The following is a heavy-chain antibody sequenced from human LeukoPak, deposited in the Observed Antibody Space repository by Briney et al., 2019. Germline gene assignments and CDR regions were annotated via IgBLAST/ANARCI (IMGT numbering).Heavy chain of an antibody. CDR1: GFTFSNYN. Sequence: GGSLRLSCAASGFTFSNYNMNWVRLTPGKGLEWVSSITSSSMYIYYADSVKGRFTISRDNAKNSLSLQMNSLRAEDTAVYYCARDPYNGNYGDSYYYFMDAWGKGTTVTISS. J-gene: IGHJ6*03. V-gene: IGHV3-21*01. CDR3: ARDPYNGNYGDSYYYFMDA. CDR2: ITSSSMYI. D-gene: IGHD1-26*01.